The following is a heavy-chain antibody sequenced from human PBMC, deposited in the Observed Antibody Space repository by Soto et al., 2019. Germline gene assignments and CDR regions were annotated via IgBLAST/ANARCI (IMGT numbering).Heavy chain of an antibody. CDR3: ARDSRGGAARRPTSYY. Sequence: GGSLRLSCAASGFTFSTYWMHWIRQVPGKGLEWVSRINSDASHTYYADSVKGRFTISRDNAKSSLFLQMNGLRDEDTGIYYCARDSRGGAARRPTSYYWGRGTLVTVSS. V-gene: IGHV3-48*02. CDR1: GFTFSTYW. CDR2: INSDASHT. J-gene: IGHJ4*02. D-gene: IGHD6-6*01.